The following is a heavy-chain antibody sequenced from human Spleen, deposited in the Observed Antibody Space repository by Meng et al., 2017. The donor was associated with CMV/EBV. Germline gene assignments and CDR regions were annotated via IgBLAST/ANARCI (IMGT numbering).Heavy chain of an antibody. V-gene: IGHV3-9*01. D-gene: IGHD4-23*01. Sequence: SLKISCAASGFTFDDYAMHWVRQAPGKGLEWVSGINWNSGIIVYADSVKGRFTISRDNAKNSLYLQMNSLRAEDTALYYCAKDLFMTTVVTGYFCYGMDVWGQGTTVTVSS. CDR1: GFTFDDYA. CDR3: AKDLFMTTVVTGYFCYGMDV. CDR2: INWNSGII. J-gene: IGHJ6*02.